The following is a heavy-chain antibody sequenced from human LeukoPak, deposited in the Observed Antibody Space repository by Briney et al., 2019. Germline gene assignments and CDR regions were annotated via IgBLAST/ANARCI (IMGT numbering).Heavy chain of an antibody. J-gene: IGHJ5*02. D-gene: IGHD5-18*01. CDR2: INHSGST. V-gene: IGHV4-34*01. CDR3: ARDPQFVAARFNWFDP. Sequence: NPSETLSLTCAVYGGSFSGYYWSWIRQPPGKGLEWIGEINHSGSTNYNPSLKSRVTISVDTSKNQFSLKLSSVTAADTAVYYCARDPQFVAARFNWFDPWGQGTLVTASS. CDR1: GGSFSGYY.